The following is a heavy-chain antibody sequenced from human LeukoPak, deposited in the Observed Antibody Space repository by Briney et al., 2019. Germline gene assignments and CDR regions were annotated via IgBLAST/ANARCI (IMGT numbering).Heavy chain of an antibody. CDR2: ISSSGSTI. J-gene: IGHJ4*02. V-gene: IGHV3-48*03. D-gene: IGHD3-22*01. CDR3: ARNYYDSSAYYYFDY. Sequence: PGGSLRLSCAASGFTFSSYEMNWVRQAPGKGLEWVSYISSSGSTIYYADSVKGRFTISRDNAKNSLYLQMNSLRAEDTAVYYCARNYYDSSAYYYFDYWGQGTLVTVSS. CDR1: GFTFSSYE.